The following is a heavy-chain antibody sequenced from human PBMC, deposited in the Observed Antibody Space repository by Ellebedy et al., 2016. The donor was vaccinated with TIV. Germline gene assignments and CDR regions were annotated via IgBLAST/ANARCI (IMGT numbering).Heavy chain of an antibody. Sequence: GESLKISCAASGFTFSSYAMHWVRQAPGKGLEWVAVISYDGSNKYYADSVKGRFTISRDNSKNTLYLQMNRLRAEDTAVYYCARGFGYSYGRTEYWGQGTLVTVSS. CDR1: GFTFSSYA. J-gene: IGHJ4*02. CDR2: ISYDGSNK. CDR3: ARGFGYSYGRTEY. V-gene: IGHV3-30-3*01. D-gene: IGHD5-18*01.